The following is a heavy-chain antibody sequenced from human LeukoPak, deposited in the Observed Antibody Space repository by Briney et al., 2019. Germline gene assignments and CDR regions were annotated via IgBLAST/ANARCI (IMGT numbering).Heavy chain of an antibody. Sequence: SETLSLTCAVYGGSFSGYYWSWIRQPPGKGLEWIGEINHSGGTNYNPSLKSRVTISVDTSKNQFSLKLSSVTAADTAVYYCARRKGYCSSTSCYLGFDYWGQGTLVTVSS. CDR2: INHSGGT. CDR1: GGSFSGYY. V-gene: IGHV4-34*01. CDR3: ARRKGYCSSTSCYLGFDY. D-gene: IGHD2-2*01. J-gene: IGHJ4*02.